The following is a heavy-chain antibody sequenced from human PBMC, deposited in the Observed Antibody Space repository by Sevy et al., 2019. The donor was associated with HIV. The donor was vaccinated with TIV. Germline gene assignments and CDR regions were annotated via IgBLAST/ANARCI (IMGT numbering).Heavy chain of an antibody. D-gene: IGHD3-3*01. Sequence: SETLSLTCTVSGGSISSYYWSWIRQPAGKGLEWIGRIYTSGSTNYNPSLKSRVTMSVDTSKNQFSLKLSSVTAVDTSVYYCARDPNPLRDFWSGYYRRGPYGMDVWGQGTTVTVSS. CDR1: GGSISSYY. V-gene: IGHV4-4*07. CDR3: ARDPNPLRDFWSGYYRRGPYGMDV. CDR2: IYTSGST. J-gene: IGHJ6*02.